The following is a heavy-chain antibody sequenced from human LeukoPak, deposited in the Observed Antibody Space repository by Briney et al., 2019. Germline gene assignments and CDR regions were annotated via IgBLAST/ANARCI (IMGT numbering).Heavy chain of an antibody. D-gene: IGHD4-11*01. V-gene: IGHV4-59*01. J-gene: IGHJ6*03. CDR1: GGSISSYY. CDR3: ARVSNYGPPSYYYYYMDV. CDR2: IYYSGST. Sequence: PSETLALTCTVSGGSISSYYWIWIRQPPGKGLVWMVDIYYSGSTNYNPSLKSRVTISLDASKNQFSLKLSSVTAADTAVYYCARVSNYGPPSYYYYYMDVWGKGTTVTVSS.